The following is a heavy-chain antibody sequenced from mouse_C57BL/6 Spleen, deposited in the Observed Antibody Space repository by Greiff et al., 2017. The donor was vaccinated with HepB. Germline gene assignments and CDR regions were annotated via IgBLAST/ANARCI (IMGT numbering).Heavy chain of an antibody. Sequence: QVQLQQSGAELVRPGTSVKVSCKASGYAFTNYLIEWVKQRPGQGLEWIGVINPGSGGTNYNEKFKGKATLTADKSSSTAYMQLSSLTSEDSAVYFCARRYYGSSYRYFDVWGTGTTVTVSS. J-gene: IGHJ1*03. D-gene: IGHD1-1*01. CDR1: GYAFTNYL. CDR3: ARRYYGSSYRYFDV. V-gene: IGHV1-54*01. CDR2: INPGSGGT.